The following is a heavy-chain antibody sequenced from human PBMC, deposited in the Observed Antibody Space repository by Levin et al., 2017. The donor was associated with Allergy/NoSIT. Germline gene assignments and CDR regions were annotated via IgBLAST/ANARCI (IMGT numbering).Heavy chain of an antibody. Sequence: PSQTLSLPCAASGFTFSSYVMSWVRQAPGKGLEWVSAISGSGGSTYYADSVKGRFTISRDNSKNTLYLQMNSLRAEDTAVYYCARLDYWGQGTLVTVSS. CDR3: ARLDY. V-gene: IGHV3-23*01. CDR2: ISGSGGST. D-gene: IGHD6-6*01. CDR1: GFTFSSYV. J-gene: IGHJ4*02.